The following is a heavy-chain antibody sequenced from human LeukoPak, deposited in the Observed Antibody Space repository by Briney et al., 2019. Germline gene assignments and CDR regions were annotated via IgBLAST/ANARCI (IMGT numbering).Heavy chain of an antibody. D-gene: IGHD3-10*01. J-gene: IGHJ4*02. CDR1: GFTFSSYA. CDR2: ISGTGGST. V-gene: IGHV3-23*01. Sequence: PGGSLRLSCAASGFTFSSYAMSWVRQAPGKGLEWVSAISGTGGSTYYADSVKGRFTISRDNSKNTLYLQMNSLRAEDTAVYYCAKFPSARGSGSYYFDYWGQGTLVTVSS. CDR3: AKFPSARGSGSYYFDY.